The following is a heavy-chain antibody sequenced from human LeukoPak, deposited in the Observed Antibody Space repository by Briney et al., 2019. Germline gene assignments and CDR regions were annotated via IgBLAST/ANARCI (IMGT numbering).Heavy chain of an antibody. CDR2: IYTSGST. Sequence: SETLSLTCAVYGGSFSGYYWSWIRQPAGKGLEWIGRIYTSGSTNYNPSLKSRVTISVDTSKNQFSLKLSSVTAADTAVYYCARGDYYDSSGQFDYWGQGTLVTVSS. CDR3: ARGDYYDSSGQFDY. V-gene: IGHV4-59*10. D-gene: IGHD3-22*01. CDR1: GGSFSGYY. J-gene: IGHJ4*02.